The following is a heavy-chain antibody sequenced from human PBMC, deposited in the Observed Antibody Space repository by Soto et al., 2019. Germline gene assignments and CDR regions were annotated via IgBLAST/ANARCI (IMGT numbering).Heavy chain of an antibody. CDR2: ISAYNGNT. J-gene: IGHJ5*02. D-gene: IGHD3-3*01. Sequence: QVQLVQSGAEVKKPGASVKVSCKASGYTFTSYGISWVRQAPGQGLERVGWISAYNGNTNYAQKLQGRVTMTTDTSTSTAYMELRSLRSDDTAVDYCARVSDFWSGPGLNWFDPWGQGTLVTVSP. CDR3: ARVSDFWSGPGLNWFDP. CDR1: GYTFTSYG. V-gene: IGHV1-18*01.